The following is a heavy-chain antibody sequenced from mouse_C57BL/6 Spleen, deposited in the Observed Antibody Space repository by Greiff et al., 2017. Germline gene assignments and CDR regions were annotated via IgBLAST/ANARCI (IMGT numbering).Heavy chain of an antibody. J-gene: IGHJ2*01. CDR2: INPYNGGT. V-gene: IGHV1-19*01. D-gene: IGHD2-5*01. CDR1: GYTFTDYY. CDR3: ARSRPTIVTLDY. Sequence: EVQLQQSGPVLMKPGASVKMSCKASGYTFTDYYMNWVKQSHGKSLEWIGVINPYNGGTSYNQKFKGKATLTVDKSSSTAYMELNSLTSEDSAVYYCARSRPTIVTLDYWGQGTTLTVSS.